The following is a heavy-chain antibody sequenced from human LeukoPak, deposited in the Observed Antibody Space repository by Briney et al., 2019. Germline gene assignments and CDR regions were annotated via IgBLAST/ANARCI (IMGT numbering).Heavy chain of an antibody. CDR2: IYSGGST. V-gene: IGHV3-66*01. CDR1: GFTVSSNY. CDR3: ARDTWDGYDYYFDY. J-gene: IGHJ4*02. D-gene: IGHD5-12*01. Sequence: GGSLRLSCAASGFTVSSNYMSWVRQAPGKGLEWVSVIYSGGSTYYADSVKGRFTISRDNSKNTLYLQMNSLRAEDTAVYYCARDTWDGYDYYFDYWGQGTLVTVSS.